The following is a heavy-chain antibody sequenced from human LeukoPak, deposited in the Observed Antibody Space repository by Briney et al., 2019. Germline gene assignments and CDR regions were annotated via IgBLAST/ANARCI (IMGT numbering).Heavy chain of an antibody. CDR1: GGSFSDYF. CDR2: ISHSGST. V-gene: IGHV4-34*01. Sequence: SETLSLTCAVYGGSFSDYFWSWIRQPPGKGLEWIGEISHSGSTTYNPSLRSRVTISGDTSKKQFSLKLSSVTAADTAVYYCVTYYYGSSAPKRNYWGQGILVTVSS. J-gene: IGHJ4*02. D-gene: IGHD3-22*01. CDR3: VTYYYGSSAPKRNY.